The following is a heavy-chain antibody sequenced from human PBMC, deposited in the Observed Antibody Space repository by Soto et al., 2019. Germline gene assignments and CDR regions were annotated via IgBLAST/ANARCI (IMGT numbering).Heavy chain of an antibody. J-gene: IGHJ6*02. CDR3: TKSPAASYYYYGMDV. CDR2: VKSKTDGGTT. Sequence: PGGSLRLSCAASGFTFSSAWMSWVRQAPGKGLEWVGRVKSKTDGGTTDYAAPVKGRFTFSRDDSQNTVYLQMNNLKIEDTAVYYCTKSPAASYYYYGMDVWGQGTTVTVS. D-gene: IGHD6-13*01. V-gene: IGHV3-15*01. CDR1: GFTFSSAW.